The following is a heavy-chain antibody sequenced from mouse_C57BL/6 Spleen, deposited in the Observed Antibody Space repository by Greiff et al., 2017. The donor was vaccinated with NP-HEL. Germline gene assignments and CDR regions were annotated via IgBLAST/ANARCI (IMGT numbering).Heavy chain of an antibody. V-gene: IGHV1-18*01. Sequence: VQLQQSGPELVKPGASVKIPCKASGYTFTDYNMDWVKQSHGKSLEWIGDINPNNGGTIYNQKFKGKATLTVDKSSSTAYMELRSLTSEDTAVYYCARRGDYYYGSNGYWYFDVWGTGTTVTVSS. D-gene: IGHD1-1*01. CDR1: GYTFTDYN. J-gene: IGHJ1*03. CDR2: INPNNGGT. CDR3: ARRGDYYYGSNGYWYFDV.